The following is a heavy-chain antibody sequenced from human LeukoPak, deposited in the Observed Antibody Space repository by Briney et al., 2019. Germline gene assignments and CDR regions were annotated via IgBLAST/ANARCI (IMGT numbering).Heavy chain of an antibody. J-gene: IGHJ3*02. Sequence: PSETLSLTCTASGGSISSYYWSWIRQPPGKGLEWIGYIYYSGRTKYNPSLKSRVTISVDTSKNQFSLKLSSVTAADTAVYYCASTKTIAARAFDIWGQGTMVTVSS. CDR3: ASTKTIAARAFDI. D-gene: IGHD6-6*01. CDR1: GGSISSYY. V-gene: IGHV4-59*08. CDR2: IYYSGRT.